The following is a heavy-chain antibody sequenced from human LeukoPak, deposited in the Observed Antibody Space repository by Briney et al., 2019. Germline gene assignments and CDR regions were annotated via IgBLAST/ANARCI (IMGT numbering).Heavy chain of an antibody. V-gene: IGHV1-18*01. J-gene: IGHJ4*02. D-gene: IGHD5-24*01. CDR3: ARDLLEMASLGY. CDR1: GYTSTSYG. Sequence: ASVKVSCKASGYTSTSYGISWVRQAPGQGLEWMGWISAYNGNTNYAQKLQGRVTMTADTSTSTAYMELRSLRSDDTAVYYCARDLLEMASLGYWGQGTLVTVSS. CDR2: ISAYNGNT.